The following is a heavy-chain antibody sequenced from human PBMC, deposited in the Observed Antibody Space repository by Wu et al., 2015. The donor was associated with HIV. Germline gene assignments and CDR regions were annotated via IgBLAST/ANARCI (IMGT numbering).Heavy chain of an antibody. CDR2: INPNSGGT. CDR3: ARAVGWGHYYNGEEKYYFDY. J-gene: IGHJ4*02. Sequence: QVQLVQSGAEVKKPGASVKVSCKTSGYTFSGYYIQWVRQAPGQGLEWMGWINPNSGGTNYAQNFQGRITMTWDTSIRTAYMDLSRLTSDDTAVYFCARAVGWGHYYNGEEKYYFDYWGQGTLVTVSS. CDR1: GYTFSGYY. D-gene: IGHD3-10*01. V-gene: IGHV1-2*02.